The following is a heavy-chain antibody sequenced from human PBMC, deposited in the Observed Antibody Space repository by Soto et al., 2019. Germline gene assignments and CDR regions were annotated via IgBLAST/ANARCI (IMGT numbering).Heavy chain of an antibody. V-gene: IGHV1-2*02. J-gene: IGHJ4*02. Sequence: ASVKVSCKASGYTFTGYYMHWVRQAPGQGLEWVGWINPNSGGTNYEQKFQGRVTMTRDTYISTAYVELSRLRSDDTAVYYCARHTTLPFAYCGQGTRVTVSS. D-gene: IGHD3-3*02. CDR3: ARHTTLPFAY. CDR1: GYTFTGYY. CDR2: INPNSGGT.